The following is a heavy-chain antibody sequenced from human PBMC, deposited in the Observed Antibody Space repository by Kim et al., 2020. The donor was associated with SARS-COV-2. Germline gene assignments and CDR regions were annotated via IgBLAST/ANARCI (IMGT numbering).Heavy chain of an antibody. CDR3: ARQYPGIYYYDSSGYRRGGFDP. J-gene: IGHJ5*02. V-gene: IGHV5-51*01. Sequence: GESLKISCKGSGYSFTSYWIGWVRQMPGKGLEWMGIIYPGDSDTRYSPSFQGQVTISADKSISTAYLQWSSLKASDTAMYYCARQYPGIYYYDSSGYRRGGFDPWGQGTLVTVSS. CDR1: GYSFTSYW. D-gene: IGHD3-22*01. CDR2: IYPGDSDT.